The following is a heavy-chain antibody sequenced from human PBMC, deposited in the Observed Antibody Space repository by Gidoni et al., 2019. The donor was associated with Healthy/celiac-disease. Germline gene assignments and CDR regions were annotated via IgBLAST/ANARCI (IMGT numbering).Heavy chain of an antibody. CDR2: ISGSGGST. CDR1: GFTFSSYA. J-gene: IGHJ6*03. D-gene: IGHD6-6*01. Sequence: EVQLLESGGGLVQPGGSLRLSCAASGFTFSSYAMSWVRQAPGKGLGWVSAISGSGGSTYYADSVKGRFTISRDNSKNTLYLQMNSLRAEDTAVYYCAKRSSSSGRPSRYYYYYYMDVWGKGTTVTVSS. V-gene: IGHV3-23*01. CDR3: AKRSSSSGRPSRYYYYYYMDV.